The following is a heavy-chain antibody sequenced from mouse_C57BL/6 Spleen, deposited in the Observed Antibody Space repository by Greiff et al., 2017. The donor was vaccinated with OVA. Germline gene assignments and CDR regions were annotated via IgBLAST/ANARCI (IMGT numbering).Heavy chain of an antibody. D-gene: IGHD1-1*01. Sequence: QVQLKQPGTELVKPGASVKLSCKASGYTFTSYWMHWVKQRPGQGLEWIGNINPSNGGTNYNEKFKSKATLTVDKSSSTAYMRLSSLTSEDSAVYYCARKDYYGNPLDYWGQGTTLTVSS. J-gene: IGHJ2*01. V-gene: IGHV1-53*01. CDR2: INPSNGGT. CDR1: GYTFTSYW. CDR3: ARKDYYGNPLDY.